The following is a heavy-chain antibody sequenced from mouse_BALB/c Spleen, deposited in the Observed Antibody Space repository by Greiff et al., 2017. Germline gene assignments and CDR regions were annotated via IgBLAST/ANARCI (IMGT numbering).Heavy chain of an antibody. Sequence: LVKTGASVKISCKASGYSFTGYYMHWVKQSHGKSLEWIGYISCYNGATSYNQKFKGKATFTVDTSSSTAYMQFNSLTSEDSAVYYCARWGYYYGSSSYYAMDYWGQGTSVTVSS. CDR3: ARWGYYYGSSSYYAMDY. CDR1: GYSFTGYY. V-gene: IGHV1S34*01. J-gene: IGHJ4*01. CDR2: ISCYNGAT. D-gene: IGHD1-1*01.